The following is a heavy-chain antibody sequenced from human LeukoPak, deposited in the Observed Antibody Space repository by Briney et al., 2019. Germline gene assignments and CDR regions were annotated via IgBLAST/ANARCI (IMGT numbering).Heavy chain of an antibody. D-gene: IGHD1-26*01. Sequence: SETLSLTCAVSGGSIMTTNWWSWVRQPPGKGLEWIGEVHLSGATNYNPSLESRVSMSIDTSKNQMSLKLTSVTAADTAIYFCTRDSGAFSPLGFWGQGTLVTVSS. V-gene: IGHV4-4*02. J-gene: IGHJ4*02. CDR1: GGSIMTTNW. CDR2: VHLSGAT. CDR3: TRDSGAFSPLGF.